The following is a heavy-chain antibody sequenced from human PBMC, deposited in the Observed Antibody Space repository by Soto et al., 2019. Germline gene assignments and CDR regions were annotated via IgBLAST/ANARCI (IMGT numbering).Heavy chain of an antibody. CDR3: ERQEVYDDFWSGRYTSGMDF. D-gene: IGHD3-3*01. V-gene: IGHV5-51*01. CDR1: GYSFTSYL. J-gene: IGHJ6*02. Sequence: GESLKISCKGSGYSFTSYLICWVRQMPVKGLEWMGIIYPGDSDTRYSPSFQGQATISADKYISTAYLQWSSLKASDTAMYYCERQEVYDDFWSGRYTSGMDFSGQGTTVTLCS. CDR2: IYPGDSDT.